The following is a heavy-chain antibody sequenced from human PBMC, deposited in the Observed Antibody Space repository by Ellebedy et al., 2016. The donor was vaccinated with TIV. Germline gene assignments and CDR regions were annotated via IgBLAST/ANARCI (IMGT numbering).Heavy chain of an antibody. J-gene: IGHJ3*01. Sequence: MPSETLSLTCAVYGGSFSDYYWTWIRQPPGKGLEWIGDINHSGSTNYNPSFKSRVSISVDTSKNQFSLNLSSVTAIDTAVYYCARELAYYSNNGYYYLSGFDVWGRGTMATVSS. D-gene: IGHD3-22*01. CDR3: ARELAYYSNNGYYYLSGFDV. CDR2: INHSGST. CDR1: GGSFSDYY. V-gene: IGHV4-34*01.